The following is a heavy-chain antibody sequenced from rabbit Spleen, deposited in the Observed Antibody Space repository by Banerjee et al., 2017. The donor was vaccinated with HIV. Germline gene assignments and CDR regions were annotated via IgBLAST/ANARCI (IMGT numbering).Heavy chain of an antibody. Sequence: QSLEESGGGLVKPGASLTLTCKASGFSFSSSYWICWVRQAPGKGLEWIACINIVTGKTVYASWAKGRFIMSRTSSTTVFLQMTSLTAADTATCFCARDLVGVIGWNFNLWGPGTLVTVS. CDR3: ARDLVGVIGWNFNL. V-gene: IGHV1S40*01. D-gene: IGHD1-1*01. CDR2: INIVTGKT. J-gene: IGHJ4*01. CDR1: GFSFSSSYW.